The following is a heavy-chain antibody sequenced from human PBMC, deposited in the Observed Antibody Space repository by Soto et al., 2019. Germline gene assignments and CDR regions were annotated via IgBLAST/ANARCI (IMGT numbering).Heavy chain of an antibody. D-gene: IGHD7-27*01. CDR3: AKGPRNWGVDY. J-gene: IGHJ4*02. CDR1: GYTFTDYD. V-gene: IGHV1-8*01. CDR2: MNPNNGHP. Sequence: QVQLVQSGAEVKKPGASVKVSCKASGYTFTDYDINWFRQATGQGLEWMGWMNPNNGHPGYAQNFQGRVTMTRSTSISPAHMELSTLRSEDTAVYYCAKGPRNWGVDYWGQGTLVTVSS.